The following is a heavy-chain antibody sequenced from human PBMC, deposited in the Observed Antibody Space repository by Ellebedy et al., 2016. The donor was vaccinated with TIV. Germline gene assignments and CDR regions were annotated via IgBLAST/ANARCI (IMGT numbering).Heavy chain of an antibody. CDR2: IIPILGIA. D-gene: IGHD3-10*01. J-gene: IGHJ4*02. CDR3: ARGSAEGRAFDY. Sequence: AASVKVSCKASAGTFSSYAISWVRQAPGQGLAWMGRIIPILGIANYAQKFQGRVTITADKSTSTAYMELSSLRSEDTAVYYCARGSAEGRAFDYWGQGTLVTVSS. CDR1: AGTFSSYA. V-gene: IGHV1-69*04.